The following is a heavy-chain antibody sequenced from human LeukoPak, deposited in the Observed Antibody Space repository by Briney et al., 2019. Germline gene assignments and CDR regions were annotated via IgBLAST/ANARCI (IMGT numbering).Heavy chain of an antibody. V-gene: IGHV4-59*01. Sequence: PSETLSLTCTVSGGSISSYYWSWIRQPPGKGLEWIGYIYYSGSTSYNPSLKSRVTISVDTSKNQFPLKLSSVTAADTAVYYCARDRRAAAYYDYWGRGTLVTVSS. CDR2: IYYSGST. CDR1: GGSISSYY. CDR3: ARDRRAAAYYDY. D-gene: IGHD6-13*01. J-gene: IGHJ4*02.